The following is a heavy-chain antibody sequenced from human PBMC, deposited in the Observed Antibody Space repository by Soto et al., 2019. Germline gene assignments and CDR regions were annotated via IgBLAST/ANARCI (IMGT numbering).Heavy chain of an antibody. CDR2: MNPNSGNT. D-gene: IGHD3-3*01. CDR1: GYTFTSYY. Sequence: ASVKVSCKASGYTFTSYYINWVRQATGQGLEWMGWMNPNSGNTGYAQKFQGRVTMTRNTSISTAYMELSSLRSEDTAVYYCARVPYDFWSGYYQTYGMDVWGQGTTVTVSS. V-gene: IGHV1-8*01. CDR3: ARVPYDFWSGYYQTYGMDV. J-gene: IGHJ6*02.